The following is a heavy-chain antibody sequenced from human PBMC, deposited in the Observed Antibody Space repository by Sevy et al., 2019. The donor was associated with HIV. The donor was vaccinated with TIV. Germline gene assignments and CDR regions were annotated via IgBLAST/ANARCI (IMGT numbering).Heavy chain of an antibody. Sequence: SETLSLTCTVSGYSISSGYYWGWIRQPPGKGLEWIGSLYHSGSTYYNPSLQSRVTISVDTSKNQFSLKLSPVTAADTGVFFCARVARFLGWLFRDSTPPHYFDYWGQGTLVTVSS. J-gene: IGHJ4*02. CDR3: ARVARFLGWLFRDSTPPHYFDY. V-gene: IGHV4-38-2*02. CDR1: GYSISSGYY. D-gene: IGHD3-3*01. CDR2: LYHSGST.